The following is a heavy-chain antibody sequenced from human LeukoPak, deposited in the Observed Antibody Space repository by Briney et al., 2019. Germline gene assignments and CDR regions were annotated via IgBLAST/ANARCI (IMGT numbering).Heavy chain of an antibody. CDR3: AKIEAAAGTTLIDY. J-gene: IGHJ4*02. CDR1: GFTFSSYG. D-gene: IGHD6-13*01. CDR2: IRYDGNNE. Sequence: GGSLRLSCAASGFTFSSYGMHWVRQAPGKGLEWVAFIRYDGNNEYYADSVKGRFTISRDNSKNTLYLQMNSLRAEDTAVYYCAKIEAAAGTTLIDYWGQGTLVTVSS. V-gene: IGHV3-30*02.